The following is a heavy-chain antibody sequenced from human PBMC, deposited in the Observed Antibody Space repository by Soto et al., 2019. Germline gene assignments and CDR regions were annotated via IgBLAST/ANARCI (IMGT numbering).Heavy chain of an antibody. D-gene: IGHD6-6*01. V-gene: IGHV4-4*02. CDR3: ARSSGIAARRYYFDY. CDR1: GGSNSSSNW. CDR2: IYHSGST. Sequence: SETLSLTCAVSGGSNSSSNWWSWVRQPPGKVLEWIGEIYHSGSTNYNPSLKSRVTISVDKSKNQFSLKLSSVTAADTAVYYCARSSGIAARRYYFDYWGQGTLVT. J-gene: IGHJ4*02.